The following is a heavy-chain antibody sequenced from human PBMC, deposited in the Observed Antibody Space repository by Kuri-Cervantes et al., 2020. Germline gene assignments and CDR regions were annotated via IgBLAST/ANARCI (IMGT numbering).Heavy chain of an antibody. CDR2: IYTSGST. Sequence: SETLSLTCTVSGGSISSYYWSWIRQPAGKGLEWIGRIYTSGSTNYNPSLKSRVTMSVDTSKNQFSLKLSSVTAADTAVYYCARDSRPLWFGELFAYYGMDVWGQGTTVTVSS. J-gene: IGHJ6*02. V-gene: IGHV4-4*07. CDR1: GGSISSYY. CDR3: ARDSRPLWFGELFAYYGMDV. D-gene: IGHD3-10*01.